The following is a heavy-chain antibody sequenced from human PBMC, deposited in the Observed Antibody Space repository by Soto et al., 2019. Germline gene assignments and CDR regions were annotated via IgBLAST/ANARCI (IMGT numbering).Heavy chain of an antibody. CDR1: GFTLSSYG. D-gene: IGHD2-2*01. CDR3: AKDHSSNYYYGMDV. V-gene: IGHV3-30*18. Sequence: QVQLVESGGGVVQPGRSLRLSCAASGFTLSSYGMHWVRQAPGKGLEWVAVISYDGSNKYYADSVKGRFTISRDNSKNTLYLQMNSLRAEDTAVYYCAKDHSSNYYYGMDVWGQGTTVTVSS. CDR2: ISYDGSNK. J-gene: IGHJ6*02.